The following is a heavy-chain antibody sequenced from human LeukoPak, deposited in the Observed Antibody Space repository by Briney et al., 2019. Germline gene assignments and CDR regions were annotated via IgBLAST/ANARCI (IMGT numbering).Heavy chain of an antibody. V-gene: IGHV1-2*02. CDR3: ARDSHYYDSSGYYYNYYYYYMDV. CDR1: GYTFTGYY. J-gene: IGHJ6*03. D-gene: IGHD3-22*01. Sequence: ASVKVSCKASGYTFTGYYMHWVRQAPGQGLEWMGWINPNSGGTNYAQKFQGRVTMTRDTSISTAYMELSRLRSDDTAVYYCARDSHYYDSSGYYYNYYYYYMDVWGKGTTVTVSS. CDR2: INPNSGGT.